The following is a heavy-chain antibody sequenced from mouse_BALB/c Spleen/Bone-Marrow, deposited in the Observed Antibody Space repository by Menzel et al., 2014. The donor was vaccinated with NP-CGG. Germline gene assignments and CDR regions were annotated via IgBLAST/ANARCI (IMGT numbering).Heavy chain of an antibody. D-gene: IGHD2-14*01. J-gene: IGHJ1*03. CDR1: GYSFTDYN. V-gene: IGHV1S135*01. CDR3: TRYYRYDYWYFDV. Sequence: VQLQQSGPELVKPGASVKVSCKASGYSFTDYNMYCVKQSHGKSLEWIGYIDPYNGDTTYNQKFKGKATLTADKSSSTAFIHLNSLTSEDSAVYYCTRYYRYDYWYFDVWGTGTTVTVSS. CDR2: IDPYNGDT.